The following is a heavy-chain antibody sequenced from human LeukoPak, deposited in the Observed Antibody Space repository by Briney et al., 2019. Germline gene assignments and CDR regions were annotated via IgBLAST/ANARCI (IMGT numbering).Heavy chain of an antibody. V-gene: IGHV4-59*01. Sequence: SETLSLTCTVSGGSISSYYWSWIRQPPGKGLEWIGYIYYSGSTNYNPSLKSRVTISVDTSKNQFSLKLSSVTAADTAVYYCARREGIVGAPFDYWGQGTLVTVSS. CDR2: IYYSGST. D-gene: IGHD1-26*01. CDR3: ARREGIVGAPFDY. CDR1: GGSISSYY. J-gene: IGHJ4*02.